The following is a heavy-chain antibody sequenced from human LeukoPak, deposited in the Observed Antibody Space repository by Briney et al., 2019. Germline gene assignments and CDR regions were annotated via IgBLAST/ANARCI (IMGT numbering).Heavy chain of an antibody. CDR3: AKDVWGFPDSSNDY. D-gene: IGHD3-16*01. CDR1: GFTLTNFA. J-gene: IGHJ4*02. V-gene: IGHV3-23*01. Sequence: GGSLRLSCAASGFTLTNFAMNWVRQAPGKGLEWVSGISGSASNTYYADSVKGRFTISRDNSKNTLYLQMNSLRAEDTAVYYCAKDVWGFPDSSNDYWGQGTLVTVSS. CDR2: ISGSASNT.